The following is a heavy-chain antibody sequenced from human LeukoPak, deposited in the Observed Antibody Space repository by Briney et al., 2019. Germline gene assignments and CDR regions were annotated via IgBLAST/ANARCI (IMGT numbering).Heavy chain of an antibody. Sequence: SETLSHTCTVSGGSISSYYWSWIRQPPGKGLEWIGYIYYSGSTNYNPSLKSRVTISVDTSKNQFSLKLSSVTAADTAVYYCARGRGGVNWFDPWGQGTLVTVSS. CDR2: IYYSGST. CDR1: GGSISSYY. CDR3: ARGRGGVNWFDP. J-gene: IGHJ5*02. V-gene: IGHV4-59*08. D-gene: IGHD3-16*01.